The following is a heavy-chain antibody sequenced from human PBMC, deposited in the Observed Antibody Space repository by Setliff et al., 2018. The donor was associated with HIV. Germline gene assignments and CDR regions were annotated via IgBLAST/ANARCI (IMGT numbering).Heavy chain of an antibody. V-gene: IGHV4-59*01. CDR1: GASISNYY. J-gene: IGHJ3*02. Sequence: SETLSLTCTISGASISNYYWSWIRQVPGKGLEWVGYIHYSGTANYNPTLTSRVTITVDTSKNQFSLKLSSVTAADTALYYCARVYYYDSSGYHDDFDIWGQGTMVTV. CDR3: ARVYYYDSSGYHDDFDI. CDR2: IHYSGTA. D-gene: IGHD3-22*01.